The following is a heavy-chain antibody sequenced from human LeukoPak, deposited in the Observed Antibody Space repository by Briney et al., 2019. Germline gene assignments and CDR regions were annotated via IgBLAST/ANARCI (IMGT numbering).Heavy chain of an antibody. Sequence: SETLSLTCTVSGGSISSYYWSWIRQPAGKGLKWIGRIYTSGSTNYNPSLKSRVTMSVDTSKNQFSLKLSSVTAADTAVYYCARDHVIYFDYWGQGTLVTVSS. D-gene: IGHD2-21*01. J-gene: IGHJ4*02. CDR3: ARDHVIYFDY. V-gene: IGHV4-4*07. CDR1: GGSISSYY. CDR2: IYTSGST.